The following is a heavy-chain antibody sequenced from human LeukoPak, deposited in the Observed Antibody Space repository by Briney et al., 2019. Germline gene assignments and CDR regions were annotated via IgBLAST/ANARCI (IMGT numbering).Heavy chain of an antibody. CDR2: IIPIFGTA. CDR3: ARSEDIVVVVAANSYNWFDP. CDR1: GYTFTSYA. D-gene: IGHD2-15*01. V-gene: IGHV1-69*13. J-gene: IGHJ5*02. Sequence: SVKVSCKASGYTFTSYAISWVRQAPGQGLEWMGGIIPIFGTANYAQKFQGRVTITADESTSTAYMELSSLRSEDTAVYYCARSEDIVVVVAANSYNWFDPWGQGTLVTVSS.